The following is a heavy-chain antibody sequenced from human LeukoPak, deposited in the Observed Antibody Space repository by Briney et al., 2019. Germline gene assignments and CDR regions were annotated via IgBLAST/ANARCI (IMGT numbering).Heavy chain of an antibody. CDR3: ARGYWGLVF. Sequence: PGGSLRLSCAASGFTFGAYWMSWVRQAPGKGMEWVANIKQDGSDKYFEDSVKGRFTISRDNAKNSVYLQMNSLRAEDTAVYYCARGYWGLVFWGQGALVTVSS. J-gene: IGHJ4*02. V-gene: IGHV3-7*01. CDR2: IKQDGSDK. CDR1: GFTFGAYW. D-gene: IGHD7-27*01.